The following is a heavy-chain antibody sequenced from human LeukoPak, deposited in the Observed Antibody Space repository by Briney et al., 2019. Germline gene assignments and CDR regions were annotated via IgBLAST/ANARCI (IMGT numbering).Heavy chain of an antibody. V-gene: IGHV1-18*01. D-gene: IGHD3-22*01. CDR3: ARDYYDSSGYPGWFDP. CDR1: GYTFTSYG. Sequence: ASVKVSCKASGYTFTSYGISWVRQAPGQGLEWVGWISAYNGNTNYAQKLQGRVTMTTDTSTSTAYMELRSLRSDDTAVYYCARDYYDSSGYPGWFDPWGQGTLVTVSS. J-gene: IGHJ5*02. CDR2: ISAYNGNT.